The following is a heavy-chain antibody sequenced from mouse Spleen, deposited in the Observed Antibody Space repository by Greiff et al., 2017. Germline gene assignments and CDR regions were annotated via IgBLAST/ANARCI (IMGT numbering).Heavy chain of an antibody. CDR3: ARIDYDGGGYAMDY. Sequence: VQLQESGPGLVAPSQSLSITCTVSGFSLTSYGVHWVRQPPGKGLEWLVVIWSDGSTTYNSALKSRLSISKDNSKSQVFLKMNSLQTDDTAMYYCARIDYDGGGYAMDYWGQGTSVTVSS. CDR2: IWSDGST. D-gene: IGHD2-4*01. J-gene: IGHJ4*01. CDR1: GFSLTSYG. V-gene: IGHV2-6*02.